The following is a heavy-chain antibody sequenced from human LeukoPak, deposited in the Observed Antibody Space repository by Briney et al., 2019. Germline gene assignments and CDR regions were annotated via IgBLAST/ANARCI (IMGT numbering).Heavy chain of an antibody. CDR2: MHHTGST. CDR3: ARVNYYYYYMDV. CDR1: GSSINSGYH. Sequence: SGPLSLPCSVSGSSINSGYHWGWVRQPPGKGLEWLAIMHHTGSTHYNPSLQSGVTISIDTSKNHFSLKLRSVSAADTAIYYCARVNYYYYYMDVWGKGTTVTISS. V-gene: IGHV4-38-2*02. J-gene: IGHJ6*03.